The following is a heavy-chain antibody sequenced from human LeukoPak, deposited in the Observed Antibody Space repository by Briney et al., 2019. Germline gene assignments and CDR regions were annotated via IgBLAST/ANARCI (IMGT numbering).Heavy chain of an antibody. J-gene: IGHJ4*02. CDR2: FDPEDGET. CDR3: ATGLGYRSGGSCALGDY. V-gene: IGHV1-24*01. Sequence: ASVKVSCKVSGYTLTELSMHWVRQAPGKGLEWMGGFDPEDGETIYAQKFQGRVTMTEDTSTDTAYMELSSLRSEDTAVYYCATGLGYRSGGSCALGDYWGQGTLVTVSS. D-gene: IGHD2-15*01. CDR1: GYTLTELS.